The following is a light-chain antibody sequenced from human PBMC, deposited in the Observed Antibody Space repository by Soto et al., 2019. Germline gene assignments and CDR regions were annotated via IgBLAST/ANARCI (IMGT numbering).Light chain of an antibody. CDR2: EVS. CDR1: SSDVGGYNY. V-gene: IGLV2-14*01. J-gene: IGLJ3*02. Sequence: QSALTQPASMSGSPGQSITISCTGTSSDVGGYNYVSWYQHHPGKAPKVIIYEVSNRPSGVSSRFSGSKSGNTASLTISGLQAEDEADYLCSSYTSSSTLVFGGGTKLTVL. CDR3: SSYTSSSTLV.